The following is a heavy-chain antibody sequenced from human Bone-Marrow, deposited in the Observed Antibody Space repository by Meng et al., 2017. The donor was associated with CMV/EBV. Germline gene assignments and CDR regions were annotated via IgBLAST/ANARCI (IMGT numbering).Heavy chain of an antibody. D-gene: IGHD5-18*01. Sequence: GSLRLSCAVYGGSFSGYYWSWIRQPPGKGLEWIGEINHSGSTNYNPSLKSRFTISVDTSKNQFSLKLSFVTASDTAVYYCARARGYSYGYHYYYYYGMDVWGQGTTVTVSS. V-gene: IGHV4-34*01. J-gene: IGHJ6*01. CDR2: INHSGST. CDR3: ARARGYSYGYHYYYYYGMDV. CDR1: GGSFSGYY.